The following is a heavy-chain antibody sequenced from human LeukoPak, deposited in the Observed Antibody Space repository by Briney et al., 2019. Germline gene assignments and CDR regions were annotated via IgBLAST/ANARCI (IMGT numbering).Heavy chain of an antibody. D-gene: IGHD2-2*01. J-gene: IGHJ6*02. Sequence: SQTLSLTCAISGDSVSSNSAAWNGIRPSPSRGLEWLGRTYYRSKWYNDYAVSVKSRITINPDTSKNQFSLQLNSVTPEDTAVYYCARDIVVVPAAQVPYYYGMDVWGQGTTVTVSS. V-gene: IGHV6-1*01. CDR3: ARDIVVVPAAQVPYYYGMDV. CDR1: GDSVSSNSAA. CDR2: TYYRSKWYN.